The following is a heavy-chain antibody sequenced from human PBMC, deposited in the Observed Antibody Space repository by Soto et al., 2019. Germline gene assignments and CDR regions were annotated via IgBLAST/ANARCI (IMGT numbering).Heavy chain of an antibody. CDR1: GGSISSSSYY. J-gene: IGHJ4*02. Sequence: QLQLQESGPGLVKPSETLSLTCTVSGGSISSSSYYWGWIRQPPGKGLEWIGSIYYSGSTYYTPSLKSPVTVSVDTSKNQFSLKLSSVTAADTAVYYCARRRLSGVRGIDYWGQGTLVTVSS. CDR3: ARRRLSGVRGIDY. D-gene: IGHD6-13*01. V-gene: IGHV4-39*01. CDR2: IYYSGST.